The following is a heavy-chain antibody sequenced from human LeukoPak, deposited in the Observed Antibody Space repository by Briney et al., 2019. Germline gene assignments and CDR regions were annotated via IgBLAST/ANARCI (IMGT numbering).Heavy chain of an antibody. CDR2: ISAYNGNT. D-gene: IGHD3-3*01. CDR3: VRDHLGARFLEWSPYYYYGMDV. Sequence: ASVKVSCKASGYTFTSYGISWVRQAPGQGLEWMGWISAYNGNTNYAQKLQGRVTMTTDTSTSTAYMELRSLRSDDTAVYYCVRDHLGARFLEWSPYYYYGMDVWGQGTTVTVSS. CDR1: GYTFTSYG. J-gene: IGHJ6*02. V-gene: IGHV1-18*01.